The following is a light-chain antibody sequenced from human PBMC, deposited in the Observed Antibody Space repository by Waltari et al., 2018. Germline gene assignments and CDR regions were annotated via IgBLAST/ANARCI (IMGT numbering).Light chain of an antibody. V-gene: IGKV2-28*01. J-gene: IGKJ5*01. CDR3: MEALQGVT. Sequence: DIVMTQSPASLTVTPGESASISCRSSQGLLDNNGYNSLDWYVQKPGQSPQILIYVGSHRASGVPDRFSGRGSGTDFTLKISRVEAEDAGVYYCMEALQGVTFGQGTRLEI. CDR1: QGLLDNNGYNS. CDR2: VGS.